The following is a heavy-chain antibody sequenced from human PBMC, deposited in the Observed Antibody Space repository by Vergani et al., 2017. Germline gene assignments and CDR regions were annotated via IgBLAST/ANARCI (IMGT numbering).Heavy chain of an antibody. J-gene: IGHJ6*03. CDR1: GFTFSSYS. D-gene: IGHD2-2*01. V-gene: IGHV3-21*01. CDR3: ERDPCSGTSCYLGGYYYYYYMDV. Sequence: EVQLVESGGGLVKPGGSLRLSCAASGFTFSSYSMNWVRQAPGKGLEWVSSISSSSSYIYYADSVKGRFTISRDNAKNSLYLQMNSLRAEDTAVYYCERDPCSGTSCYLGGYYYYYYMDVWGKGTTVTVSS. CDR2: ISSSSSYI.